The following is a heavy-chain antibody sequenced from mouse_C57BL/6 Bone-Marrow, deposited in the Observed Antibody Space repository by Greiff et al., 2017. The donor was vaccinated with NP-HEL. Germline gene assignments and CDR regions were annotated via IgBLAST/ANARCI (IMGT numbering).Heavy chain of an antibody. Sequence: EVKLMESGGGLVQPGGSLKLSCAASGFTFSDYYMYWVRQTPEKRLEWVAYISNGGGSPYYPDTVKGRFTISRANAKNTLYLQMSRLKSEDTAMYYCARQEVYDYDRLAMDYWGQGTSVTVSS. CDR1: GFTFSDYY. V-gene: IGHV5-12*01. D-gene: IGHD2-4*01. J-gene: IGHJ4*01. CDR2: ISNGGGSP. CDR3: ARQEVYDYDRLAMDY.